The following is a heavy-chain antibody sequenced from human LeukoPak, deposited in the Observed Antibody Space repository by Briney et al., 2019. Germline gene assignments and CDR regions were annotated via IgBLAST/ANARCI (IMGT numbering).Heavy chain of an antibody. V-gene: IGHV3-30-3*01. CDR2: ISYDGSNK. CDR1: GFTFSSYA. CDR3: ARDNRYAFDY. D-gene: IGHD2-2*01. J-gene: IGHJ4*02. Sequence: GGSLRLSCAASGFTFSSYAMHWVRQAPGKGLKWVAVISYDGSNKYYADSVKGRFTISRDNSKNTLYLQMNSLRAEDTAVYYCARDNRYAFDYWGQGTLVTVSS.